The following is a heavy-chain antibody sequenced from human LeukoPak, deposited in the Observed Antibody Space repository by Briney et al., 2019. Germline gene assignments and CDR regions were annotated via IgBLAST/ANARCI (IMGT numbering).Heavy chain of an antibody. V-gene: IGHV3-23*01. CDR1: GFTFSNYG. Sequence: GGSLRLSCDASGFTFSNYGMSWVRQAPGKGLELVSAMSGSAINTHYADSVKGRFTISRDNSKNTLYLQMNSLKAEDTAIYYCAKDWNWNYYGSTVYWGQGTLVTVSS. CDR2: MSGSAINT. CDR3: AKDWNWNYYGSTVY. D-gene: IGHD3-10*01. J-gene: IGHJ4*02.